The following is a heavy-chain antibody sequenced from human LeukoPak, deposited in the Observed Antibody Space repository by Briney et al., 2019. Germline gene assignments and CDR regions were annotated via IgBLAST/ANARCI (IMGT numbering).Heavy chain of an antibody. D-gene: IGHD1-7*01. CDR3: ARDNGITGTTDIPFDY. Sequence: ASVTVSCKASGYTFTGYYMHWVRQAPGQGLEWMGWINPNSGGTNYAQKFQGRVTMTRDTSISTAYMELSRLRSDDTAVYYCARDNGITGTTDIPFDYWGQGTLVTVSS. V-gene: IGHV1-2*02. CDR2: INPNSGGT. J-gene: IGHJ4*02. CDR1: GYTFTGYY.